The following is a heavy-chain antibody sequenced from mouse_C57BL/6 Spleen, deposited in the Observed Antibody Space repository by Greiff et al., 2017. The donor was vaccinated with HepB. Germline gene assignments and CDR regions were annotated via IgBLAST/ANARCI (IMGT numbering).Heavy chain of an antibody. V-gene: IGHV5-9-1*02. CDR3: TIAPYYYGSSYTYFDY. CDR2: ISSGGDYI. D-gene: IGHD1-1*01. CDR1: GFTFSSYA. Sequence: EVKLMESGEGLVKPGGSLKLSCAASGFTFSSYAMSWVRQTPEKRLEWVAYISSGGDYIYYADTVKGRFTISRDNARNTLYLQMSSLKSEDTAMYYCTIAPYYYGSSYTYFDYWGQGTTLTVSS. J-gene: IGHJ2*01.